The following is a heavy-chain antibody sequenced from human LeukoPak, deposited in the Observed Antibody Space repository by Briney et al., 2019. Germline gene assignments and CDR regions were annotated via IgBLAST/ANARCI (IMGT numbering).Heavy chain of an antibody. D-gene: IGHD3-22*01. J-gene: IGHJ4*02. Sequence: PGGSLRLSCAASGFTFSSYAMSWVRQAPGKGLEWVSAISGSGGSTYYADSVKGRFTISRDNSKNTLYLQMNSLRAEDTAVYYCAKAGSNYDSSGYFDYWGQGTLVTVSS. CDR2: ISGSGGST. CDR3: AKAGSNYDSSGYFDY. CDR1: GFTFSSYA. V-gene: IGHV3-23*01.